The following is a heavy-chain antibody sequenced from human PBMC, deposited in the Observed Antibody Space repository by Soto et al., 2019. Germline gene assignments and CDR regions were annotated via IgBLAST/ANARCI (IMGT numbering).Heavy chain of an antibody. CDR3: ARYYFGELFETPSHFDY. D-gene: IGHD3-10*01. J-gene: IGHJ4*02. Sequence: ASVKVSCKASGYTFTSYVISWVRQAPGQGLEWMGWISAYNGNTNYAQKLQGRVTMTTDTSTSTAYMELRSLRSDDTAVYYCARYYFGELFETPSHFDYWGQGTLVTVSS. V-gene: IGHV1-18*01. CDR1: GYTFTSYV. CDR2: ISAYNGNT.